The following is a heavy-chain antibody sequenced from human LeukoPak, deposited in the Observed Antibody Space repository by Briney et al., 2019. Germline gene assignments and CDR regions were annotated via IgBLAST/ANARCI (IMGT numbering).Heavy chain of an antibody. J-gene: IGHJ4*02. Sequence: GGSLRLSCAASGFTFSSYWMSWVRQAPGKGLEWVGRIRSKIDGGATDYAAPVKGRFTISRDDSKNTLYLQINSLKIEDTAMYYCYTSITDYWGQGTLVTVSS. D-gene: IGHD2-21*01. CDR3: YTSITDY. CDR2: IRSKIDGGAT. CDR1: GFTFSSYW. V-gene: IGHV3-15*01.